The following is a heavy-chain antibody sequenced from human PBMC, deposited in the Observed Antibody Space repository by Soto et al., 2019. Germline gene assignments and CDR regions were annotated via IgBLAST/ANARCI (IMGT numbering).Heavy chain of an antibody. CDR1: GFTFSDYY. D-gene: IGHD3-9*01. J-gene: IGHJ4*02. CDR2: ISSGGTTI. CDR3: ARDYDILTGYSPFNY. V-gene: IGHV3-11*01. Sequence: QVHLVESGGGLVKPGGSLRLSCAGSGFTFSDYYMSWIRQAPGKGLEWVAYISSGGTTIYYGDSVKGRFAISRDNAKTSLYMQMNSLRAEDTAVYYCARDYDILTGYSPFNYWGQGTLVSVSS.